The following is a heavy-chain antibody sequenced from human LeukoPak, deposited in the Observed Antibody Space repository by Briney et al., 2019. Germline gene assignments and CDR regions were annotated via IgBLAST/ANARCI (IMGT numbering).Heavy chain of an antibody. CDR2: IYYSGST. Sequence: PSETLSLTCTVSGGSISSYYWSWIRQPPGKGLEWIGYIYYSGSTNYNPSLKSRVTISVDTSKNQFSLKLSSVTAADTAVYYCARYSYGEYFDYWGQGTLVTVSS. CDR3: ARYSYGEYFDY. D-gene: IGHD5-18*01. V-gene: IGHV4-59*01. J-gene: IGHJ4*02. CDR1: GGSISSYY.